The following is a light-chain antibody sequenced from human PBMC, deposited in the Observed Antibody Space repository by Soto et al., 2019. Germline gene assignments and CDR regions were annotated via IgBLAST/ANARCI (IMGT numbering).Light chain of an antibody. Sequence: QSVLTQPPSASGTPGQRVTISCSGSNSNIGSSYVYWYQQLPGTAPKPLVYRNNQRPSGVPDRFSGSKSGTSASLAISGLRAEDEADYYCAAWDDSLSGSWVFGGGTQLTVL. CDR1: NSNIGSSY. CDR2: RNN. J-gene: IGLJ3*02. CDR3: AAWDDSLSGSWV. V-gene: IGLV1-47*01.